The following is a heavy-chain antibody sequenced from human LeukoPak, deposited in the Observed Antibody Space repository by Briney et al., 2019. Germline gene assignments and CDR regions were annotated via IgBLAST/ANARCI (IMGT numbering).Heavy chain of an antibody. CDR1: AITFSSDW. CDR3: ARARYSSGWYGYFDL. Sequence: GGSLRLSCATSAITFSSDWMTWVRQAPGKGLEWVANIKQDGSENYYVDSLKGRFTISSDNAKKSLYLQMNSLRAEDTAVYYCARARYSSGWYGYFDLWGQGTLVTVSP. D-gene: IGHD6-19*01. CDR2: IKQDGSEN. V-gene: IGHV3-7*04. J-gene: IGHJ4*02.